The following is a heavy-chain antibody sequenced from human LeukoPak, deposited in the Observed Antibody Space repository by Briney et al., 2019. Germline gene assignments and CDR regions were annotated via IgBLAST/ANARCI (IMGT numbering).Heavy chain of an antibody. CDR3: ARRENYFDVAREKAFDI. V-gene: IGHV1-69*05. D-gene: IGHD3-22*01. Sequence: SVKVSCKASGGDFSSFSIYWVRQAPGQGLEWMGGIVPMFGTPKFTQKFQGRVTVTTDESTSTDYMEMSSLTSEDTAVYYCARRENYFDVAREKAFDIWGQGTMVIVSS. CDR2: IVPMFGTP. J-gene: IGHJ3*02. CDR1: GGDFSSFS.